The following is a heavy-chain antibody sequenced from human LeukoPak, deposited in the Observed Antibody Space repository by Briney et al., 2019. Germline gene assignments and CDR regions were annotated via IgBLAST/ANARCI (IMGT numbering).Heavy chain of an antibody. J-gene: IGHJ3*02. V-gene: IGHV4-59*01. CDR1: GGSISSYY. CDR2: IYYSGST. Sequence: SETLSLTCTVSGGSISSYYWSWIRQPPGKGLEWIGYIYYSGSTNYNPSLKSRATISVDTSKNQFSLKLSSVTAADTAVYYCARNWVIDPTYAFDIWGQGTMVTVSS. CDR3: ARNWVIDPTYAFDI. D-gene: IGHD3-16*02.